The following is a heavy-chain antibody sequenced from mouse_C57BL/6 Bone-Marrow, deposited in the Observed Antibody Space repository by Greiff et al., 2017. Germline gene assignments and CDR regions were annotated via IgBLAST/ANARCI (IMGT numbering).Heavy chain of an antibody. Sequence: VQLQQSGPELVKPGASVKISCKVSGYTFTDSYMNWVKKSHGTSLEWIGDINPNNGGTSYNQKFKGKATLTVDKSSSTAYMELRSLKSEDSAVYCCARWGFAYWGQGTLVTVSA. V-gene: IGHV1-26*01. CDR1: GYTFTDSY. CDR2: INPNNGGT. J-gene: IGHJ3*01. CDR3: ARWGFAY.